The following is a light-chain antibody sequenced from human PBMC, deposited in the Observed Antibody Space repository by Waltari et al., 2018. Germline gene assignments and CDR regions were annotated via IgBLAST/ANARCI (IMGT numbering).Light chain of an antibody. CDR3: QQYDSSPPT. CDR1: QSVTNY. J-gene: IGKJ4*01. CDR2: GAS. V-gene: IGKV3-20*01. Sequence: EIVLTQPPATLSLSAGERATTSCRASQSVTNYLAWYQQKPGQAPRLLISGASSRATGIPDRFSGSGSATDFTLTISRLEPEDFAVYYCQQYDSSPPTFGGGTKVEIK.